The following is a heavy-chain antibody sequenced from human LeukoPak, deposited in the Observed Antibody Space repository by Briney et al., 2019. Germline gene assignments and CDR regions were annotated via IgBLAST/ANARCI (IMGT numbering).Heavy chain of an antibody. CDR2: IKSKTDGGTA. V-gene: IGHV3-15*01. Sequence: GGSLRLSCAASGFTFSNAWMSWVRQAPGKGLEWAGRIKSKTDGGTADYAAPVKGRFTISRDDSKNTLYLQMNSLKTEDTAVYYCTTVATTGVYWGQGTLATVSS. CDR3: TTVATTGVY. CDR1: GFTFSNAW. J-gene: IGHJ4*02. D-gene: IGHD5-12*01.